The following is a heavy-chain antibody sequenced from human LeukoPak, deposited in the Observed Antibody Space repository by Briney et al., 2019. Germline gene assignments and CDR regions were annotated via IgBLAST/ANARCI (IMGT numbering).Heavy chain of an antibody. CDR3: ARADYYDSSGYYYRLEDDY. CDR1: GYTFTSYG. V-gene: IGHV1-18*01. D-gene: IGHD3-22*01. J-gene: IGHJ4*02. CDR2: ISAYNGNT. Sequence: ASVKVSCTASGYTFTSYGISWVRQAPGQGLEWMGWISAYNGNTNYAQRLQGRVTMTTDTSTSTAYMELRSLRSDDTAVYYCARADYYDSSGYYYRLEDDYWGQGTLVTVSS.